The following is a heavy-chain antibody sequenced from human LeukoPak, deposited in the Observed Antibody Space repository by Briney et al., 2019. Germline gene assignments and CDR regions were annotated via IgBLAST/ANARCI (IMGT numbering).Heavy chain of an antibody. V-gene: IGHV3-20*04. D-gene: IGHD3-22*01. CDR3: ARQASNYDSSGYPFDY. CDR2: INWNGGST. J-gene: IGHJ4*02. Sequence: GGSLRLSCAASGFTFDDYGVSWVRQAPGKGLEWVSGINWNGGSTGYADSVKGRFTISRDNAKNSLYLQMNSLRAEDTALYYCARQASNYDSSGYPFDYWGQGTLVTVSS. CDR1: GFTFDDYG.